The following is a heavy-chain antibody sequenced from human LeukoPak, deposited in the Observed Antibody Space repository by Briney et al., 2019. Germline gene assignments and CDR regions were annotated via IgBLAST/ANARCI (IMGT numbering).Heavy chain of an antibody. Sequence: GGSLRLSCAASGFTFSSYGMHWVRQAPGKGLEWVAVIWYDGSNKYYADSVKGRFTISRDNSKNTLYLQMNSLRAEDTAVYYCARDLREYYGSWCYFDYWGQGTLVTVSS. J-gene: IGHJ4*02. CDR2: IWYDGSNK. CDR1: GFTFSSYG. V-gene: IGHV3-33*01. D-gene: IGHD3-10*01. CDR3: ARDLREYYGSWCYFDY.